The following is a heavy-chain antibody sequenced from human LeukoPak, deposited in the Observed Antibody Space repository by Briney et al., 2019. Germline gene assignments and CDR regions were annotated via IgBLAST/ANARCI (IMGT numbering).Heavy chain of an antibody. J-gene: IGHJ1*01. CDR1: GDSVFSNSAA. CDR3: ARGPGYFQH. Sequence: SQTLSLTFAISGDSVFSNSAAWNWIRQSPSRGLEWLGRTYYRSKWFSRYAVSVKSRITINADTSKNQFSLQLNSVTPDDTAVYYCARGPGYFQHWGQGTLVTVSS. CDR2: TYYRSKWFS. V-gene: IGHV6-1*01.